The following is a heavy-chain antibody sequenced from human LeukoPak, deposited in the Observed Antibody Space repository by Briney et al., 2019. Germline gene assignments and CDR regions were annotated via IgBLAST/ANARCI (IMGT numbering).Heavy chain of an antibody. V-gene: IGHV1-69*13. D-gene: IGHD1-26*01. Sequence: AASVKVSCKASGGTFSSYAISWVRQAPGQGLEWMGGIIPIFGTANYAQKFQGRVTITADESTSTAYMELSSLRSEDTAVYYCASRSGSYLDYYYYYGMDVWGQGTTVTVSS. CDR1: GGTFSSYA. CDR3: ASRSGSYLDYYYYYGMDV. J-gene: IGHJ6*02. CDR2: IIPIFGTA.